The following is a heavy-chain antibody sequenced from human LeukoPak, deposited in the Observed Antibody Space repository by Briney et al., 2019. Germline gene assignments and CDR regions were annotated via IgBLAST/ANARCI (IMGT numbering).Heavy chain of an antibody. D-gene: IGHD2-15*01. J-gene: IGHJ5*02. Sequence: SETLSLTCAVSGGSISSGGYSWSWIRQPPGKGLEWIGYIYHSGSTYYNLSLKSRVTISVDRSKNQFSLKLSSVTAADTAVYYCARAATSPGRNWFDPWGQGTLVTVSS. CDR3: ARAATSPGRNWFDP. CDR1: GGSISSGGYS. V-gene: IGHV4-30-2*01. CDR2: IYHSGST.